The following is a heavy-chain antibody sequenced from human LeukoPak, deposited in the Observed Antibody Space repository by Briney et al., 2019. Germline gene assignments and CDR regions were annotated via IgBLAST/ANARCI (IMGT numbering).Heavy chain of an antibody. CDR3: AREPQAQSIAAAAVGAFDI. Sequence: PSETLSLTCTVSGGSISSSSYYWGWIRQPPGKGLEWIGSIYYSGSTYYNPSLKSRVTISVDKSKNQFSLKLSSVTAADTAVYYCAREPQAQSIAAAAVGAFDIWGQGTMVTVSS. D-gene: IGHD6-13*01. CDR1: GGSISSSSYY. CDR2: IYYSGST. V-gene: IGHV4-39*07. J-gene: IGHJ3*02.